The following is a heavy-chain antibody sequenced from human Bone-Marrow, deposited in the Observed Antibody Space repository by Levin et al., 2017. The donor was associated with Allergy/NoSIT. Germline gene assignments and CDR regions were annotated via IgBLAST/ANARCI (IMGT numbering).Heavy chain of an antibody. Sequence: SETLSLTCTVSGGSISTGDYYWSWIRQPPGKGLEWIGYIYHTGTTYYNPSLNSEISISVDTSKNQFSLIMTSVTTADTAVYFCARETMAHGTAAGRGWCLDKWGQGTLITVSS. CDR2: IYHTGTT. CDR3: ARETMAHGTAAGRGWCLDK. V-gene: IGHV4-30-4*08. D-gene: IGHD3-10*01. J-gene: IGHJ4*02. CDR1: GGSISTGDYY.